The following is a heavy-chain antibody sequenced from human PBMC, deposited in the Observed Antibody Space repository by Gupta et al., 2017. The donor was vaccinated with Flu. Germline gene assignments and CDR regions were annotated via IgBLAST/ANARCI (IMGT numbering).Heavy chain of an antibody. J-gene: IGHJ3*02. V-gene: IGHV3-30*18. D-gene: IGHD2-2*01. CDR3: AKRGWVRYCSSASCLSNAFDI. CDR2: KSYDGSNK. Sequence: VRQTPGKGLEWVAVKSYDGSNKYYADSVKGRCTISRDNSKNTLYLQMNGLRTEDTAVYYCAKRGWVRYCSSASCLSNAFDIWGQGTMVTVSS.